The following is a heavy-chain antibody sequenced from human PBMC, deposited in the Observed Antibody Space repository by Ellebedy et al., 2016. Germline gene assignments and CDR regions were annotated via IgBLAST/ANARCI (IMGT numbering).Heavy chain of an antibody. CDR3: ARGGYSPNYGMDV. Sequence: ASVKVSCKASGGTFSSYAISWVRQAPGQGLEWMGRIIPILGIANYAQKFQGRVTITADKSTSTAYMELSSLRSEDTAVYYCARGGYSPNYGMDVWGQGTTVTVSS. CDR2: IIPILGIA. D-gene: IGHD6-13*01. CDR1: GGTFSSYA. V-gene: IGHV1-69*04. J-gene: IGHJ6*02.